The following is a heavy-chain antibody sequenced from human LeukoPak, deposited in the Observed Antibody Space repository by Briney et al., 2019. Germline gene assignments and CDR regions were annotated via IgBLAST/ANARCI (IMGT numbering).Heavy chain of an antibody. CDR1: GYSFTSYW. V-gene: IGHV5-51*01. CDR2: IYPGDSDT. CDR3: AVNVASSRVPNYFDY. D-gene: IGHD6-13*01. J-gene: IGHJ4*02. Sequence: GESLKISCKGSGYSFTSYWIAWVRQMPGKGLEWMGIIYPGDSDTRYSPSFQGQVTISADKSISTAYLQWSSLKASDTAMYYCAVNVASSRVPNYFDYWGQGTLVTVSS.